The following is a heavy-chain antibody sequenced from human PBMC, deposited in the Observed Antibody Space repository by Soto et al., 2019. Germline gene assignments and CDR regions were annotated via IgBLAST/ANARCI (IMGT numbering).Heavy chain of an antibody. Sequence: QVQLVESGGGVVQPGRSLRLSCAASGFTFSSYGMHWVRQAPVKGLEWVAVISYDGSNKYYADSVKGRFTISRDNSKNTLYLQMNSLRAEDTAVYYCEKEIEGWFGESTIDYWGQGTLVTVSS. CDR3: EKEIEGWFGESTIDY. D-gene: IGHD3-10*01. CDR1: GFTFSSYG. V-gene: IGHV3-30*18. CDR2: ISYDGSNK. J-gene: IGHJ4*02.